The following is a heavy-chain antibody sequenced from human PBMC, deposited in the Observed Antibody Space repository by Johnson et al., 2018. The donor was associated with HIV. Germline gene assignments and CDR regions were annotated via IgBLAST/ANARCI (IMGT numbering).Heavy chain of an antibody. CDR2: IRQDGSEK. CDR3: ASSELATMDNAFDI. D-gene: IGHD1-14*01. CDR1: GFSFSSNW. V-gene: IGHV3-7*01. Sequence: VQLVESGGGLVQPGGSLRLSCVGSGFSFSSNWMSWVRQAPGKGLEWVANIRQDGSEKYYVDSVMGRSTISRDNAKNSLFLQMNSLRTEDTAMYYCASSELATMDNAFDILGRGTMVTVSS. J-gene: IGHJ3*02.